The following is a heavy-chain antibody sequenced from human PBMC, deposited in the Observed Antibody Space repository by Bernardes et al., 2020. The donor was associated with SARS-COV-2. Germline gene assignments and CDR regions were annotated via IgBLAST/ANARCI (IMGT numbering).Heavy chain of an antibody. Sequence: SLRLSCAASGFTFDDYAMHWVRQAPGKGLEWVSGISWNSGSIGYADSVKGRFTISRDNAKNSLYLQMNSLRAEDTALYYCAKLVATGDAFDIWGQGTMVTVSS. V-gene: IGHV3-9*01. CDR1: GFTFDDYA. J-gene: IGHJ3*02. CDR2: ISWNSGSI. D-gene: IGHD5-12*01. CDR3: AKLVATGDAFDI.